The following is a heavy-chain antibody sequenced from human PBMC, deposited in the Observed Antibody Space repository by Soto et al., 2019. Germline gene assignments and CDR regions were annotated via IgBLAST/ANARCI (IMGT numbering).Heavy chain of an antibody. V-gene: IGHV3-21*01. Sequence: EVQLVESGGGLVKRGGSLRLSCAASGFSFSSYSMVWVRQAPGKGLEWVSSISTSSNSIYYADSVKGRFTISRDNAKNSLYLQMNRLRSEDTAVYYCARDRSADRFVQYFQHWGQGTLVTVSS. CDR3: ARDRSADRFVQYFQH. D-gene: IGHD6-19*01. J-gene: IGHJ1*01. CDR1: GFSFSSYS. CDR2: ISTSSNSI.